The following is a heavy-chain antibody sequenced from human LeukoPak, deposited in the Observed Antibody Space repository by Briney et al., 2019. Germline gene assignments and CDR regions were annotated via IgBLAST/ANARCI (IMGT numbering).Heavy chain of an antibody. Sequence: QPGGSLRLSCAASGFTFSSYAMHWVRQAPGKGLEYVSAISSNGGSTYYANSVKGRFTISRDNSKNTLYLQMGSLRAEDMAVYYCARVADCSSTSCRFYYYYYMDVWGKGTTVTVSS. CDR2: ISSNGGST. CDR3: ARVADCSSTSCRFYYYYYMDV. V-gene: IGHV3-64*01. J-gene: IGHJ6*03. CDR1: GFTFSSYA. D-gene: IGHD2-2*01.